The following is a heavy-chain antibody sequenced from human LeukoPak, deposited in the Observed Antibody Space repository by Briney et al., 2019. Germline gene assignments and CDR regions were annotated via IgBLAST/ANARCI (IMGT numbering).Heavy chain of an antibody. CDR3: ARGQYHLLYWYFDL. CDR1: GGSISSYY. J-gene: IGHJ2*01. V-gene: IGHV4-4*07. CDR2: IYSSGST. Sequence: SETLSLTCTVSGGSISSYYWSWIRQPAGKGLEWIGRIYSSGSTTYNPSLKSRVTMSVDTSKNQFSLKLSSVTAADTAVYYCARGQYHLLYWYFDLWGRGTLVTVSS. D-gene: IGHD2-2*01.